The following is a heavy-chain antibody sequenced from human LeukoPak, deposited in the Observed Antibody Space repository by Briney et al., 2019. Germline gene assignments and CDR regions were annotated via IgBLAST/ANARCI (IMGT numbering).Heavy chain of an antibody. D-gene: IGHD5-24*01. CDR2: MNPNSGNT. J-gene: IGHJ6*03. CDR3: ARRGMATITRSYYYYYYMDV. Sequence: ASVKVSCKASGYTFTSYDINWVRQATGQGLEWMGWMNPNSGNTGYAQKFQGRVTMTRNTSISTAYMELSSLRSEDTAVYYCARRGMATITRSYYYYYYMDVWGKGTTVTVSS. CDR1: GYTFTSYD. V-gene: IGHV1-8*01.